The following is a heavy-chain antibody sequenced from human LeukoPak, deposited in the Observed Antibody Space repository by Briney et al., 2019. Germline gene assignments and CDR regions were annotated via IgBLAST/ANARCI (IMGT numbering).Heavy chain of an antibody. CDR3: ARLLDNDNSGDPDTFDV. D-gene: IGHD3-22*01. Sequence: SETLSLTCGVSGGSISRHYWSWIRQPPGKGLEWIGLIYYTGRTRYNPSLQSRVTISVGTSENKFSLKLTSVTAADTAVYYCARLLDNDNSGDPDTFDVWGQGTVVTVSS. J-gene: IGHJ3*01. V-gene: IGHV4-59*11. CDR1: GGSISRHY. CDR2: IYYTGRT.